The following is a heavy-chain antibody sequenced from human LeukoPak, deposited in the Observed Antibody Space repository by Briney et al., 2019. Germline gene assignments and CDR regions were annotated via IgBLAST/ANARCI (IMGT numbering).Heavy chain of an antibody. CDR3: ARDYVTTVVTGAFDI. Sequence: GGSLRLSCAASGFTFSSYSMNWVRQAPGKGLEWVSSISSSSSYIYYADSVKGRFTISRDNAKNSLYLQMNSLRAEDTAVYYCARDYVTTVVTGAFDIWGQGTMVTVSS. D-gene: IGHD4-23*01. CDR2: ISSSSSYI. J-gene: IGHJ3*02. CDR1: GFTFSSYS. V-gene: IGHV3-21*01.